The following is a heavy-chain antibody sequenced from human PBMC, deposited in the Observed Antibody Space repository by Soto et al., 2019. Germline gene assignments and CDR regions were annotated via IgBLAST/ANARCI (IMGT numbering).Heavy chain of an antibody. D-gene: IGHD3-3*01. CDR1: VGSISSSSYY. CDR2: IYYSGST. V-gene: IGHV4-39*01. Sequence: SSETLSLTCTVSVGSISSSSYYWGWIRQPPGKGLEWIGSIYYSGSTYYNPSLKSRVTISVDTSKNQFSLKLSSVTAADTAVYYCARPRVTIFGADYYYYMDVWGKGTTVTVSS. J-gene: IGHJ6*03. CDR3: ARPRVTIFGADYYYYMDV.